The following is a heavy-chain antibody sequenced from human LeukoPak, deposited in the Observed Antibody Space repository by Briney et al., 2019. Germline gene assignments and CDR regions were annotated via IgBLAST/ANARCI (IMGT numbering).Heavy chain of an antibody. J-gene: IGHJ4*02. CDR2: IIPIFGTA. V-gene: IGHV1-69*05. CDR3: ARGGYGDYEVNYFDH. D-gene: IGHD4-17*01. CDR1: GGTFSSYA. Sequence: GSSVKVSCKASGGTFSSYAISWVRQAPGQGLEWMGRIIPIFGTANYAQKFQGRVTITTDESTSTAYMELSSLRSEDTAVYYCARGGYGDYEVNYFDHWGQGTLVTVSS.